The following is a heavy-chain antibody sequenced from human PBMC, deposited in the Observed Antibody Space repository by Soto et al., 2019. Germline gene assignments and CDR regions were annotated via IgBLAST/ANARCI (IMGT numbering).Heavy chain of an antibody. D-gene: IGHD3-3*01. CDR3: ARASSRWSFDL. CDR1: SGSISSINW. Sequence: QVQLQESGPGLVKPSGTLSLTCTVSSGSISSINWWSWLRQPPGKGLEWIGEIYHTGTSNYKPSLRSRATMSVDKSRNQMSLTLTSVTAADTAVYFCARASSRWSFDLWGRGTLVAVSS. CDR2: IYHTGTS. J-gene: IGHJ2*01. V-gene: IGHV4-4*02.